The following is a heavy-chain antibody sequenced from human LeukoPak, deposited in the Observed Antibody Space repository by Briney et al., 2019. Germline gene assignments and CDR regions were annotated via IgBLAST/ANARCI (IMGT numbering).Heavy chain of an antibody. J-gene: IGHJ4*02. CDR1: GFTFSSYW. CDR3: ARVVGYFDWSFREYYFDY. CDR2: IKQDGSEK. V-gene: IGHV3-7*03. Sequence: TGGSLRLSCAASGFTFSSYWMSWVRQAPGKGLEWLANIKQDGSEKYYVDSVKGRFTISRDNAKNSLYLQMNSLRAEDTAVYYCARVVGYFDWSFREYYFDYWGQGTLVTVSS. D-gene: IGHD3-9*01.